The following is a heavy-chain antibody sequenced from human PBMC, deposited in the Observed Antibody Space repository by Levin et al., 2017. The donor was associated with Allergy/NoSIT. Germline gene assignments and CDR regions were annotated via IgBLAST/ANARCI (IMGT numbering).Heavy chain of an antibody. CDR3: ARELYSGYDGPDY. Sequence: RGSLKISCAASGFTFSSYGMHWVRQAPGKGLEWVAVIWYDGSNKYYADSVKGRFTISRDNSKNTLYLQMNSLRAEDTAVYYCARELYSGYDGPDYWGQGTLVTVSS. V-gene: IGHV3-33*01. J-gene: IGHJ4*02. CDR1: GFTFSSYG. CDR2: IWYDGSNK. D-gene: IGHD5-12*01.